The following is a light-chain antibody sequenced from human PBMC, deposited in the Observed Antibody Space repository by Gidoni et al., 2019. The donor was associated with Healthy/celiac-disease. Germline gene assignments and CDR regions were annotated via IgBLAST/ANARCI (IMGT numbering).Light chain of an antibody. V-gene: IGKV1-39*01. CDR2: AAS. CDR3: QQSYSTPH. J-gene: IGKJ3*01. Sequence: DIQMTQSPSSLSASVGDIVTITCRARQSISSYLNWYQHKPGKAPKLLIYAASSLQSGGPSMFSGSGSGTDFTLTISSLQPEDFATYYCQQSYSTPHFGPGTKVDIK. CDR1: QSISSY.